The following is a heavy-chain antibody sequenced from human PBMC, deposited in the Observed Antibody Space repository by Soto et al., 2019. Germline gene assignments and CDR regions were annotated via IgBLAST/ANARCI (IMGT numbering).Heavy chain of an antibody. CDR1: GYTFTSYA. V-gene: IGHV1-3*01. D-gene: IGHD6-25*01. J-gene: IGHJ4*02. CDR2: INAGNGNT. Sequence: ASVKVSCKASGYTFTSYAMHWVRQAPGQRLEWMGWINAGNGNTKYSQKFQGRVTITRDTSASTAYMELSSLRSENTAVYYCARGINQPQVAAVKGFDYWGQGTLVTVSS. CDR3: ARGINQPQVAAVKGFDY.